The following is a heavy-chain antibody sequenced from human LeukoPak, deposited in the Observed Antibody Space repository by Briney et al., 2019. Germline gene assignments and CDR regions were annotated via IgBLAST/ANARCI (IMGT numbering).Heavy chain of an antibody. V-gene: IGHV3-21*01. CDR2: ISSSSSYI. Sequence: GGSLRLSCAASGFTFSSYSMNWVRQAPGKGLEWVSSISSSSSYIYYADSVKGRFSISRDNAKNSLYLQMNSLRAEDTAVYYCARDAYSNYGLQRIYYGMDVWGQGTTVTASS. J-gene: IGHJ6*02. CDR3: ARDAYSNYGLQRIYYGMDV. D-gene: IGHD4-11*01. CDR1: GFTFSSYS.